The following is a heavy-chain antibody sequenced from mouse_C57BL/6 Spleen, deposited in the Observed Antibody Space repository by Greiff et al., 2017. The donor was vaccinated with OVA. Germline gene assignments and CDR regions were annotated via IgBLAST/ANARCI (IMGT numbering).Heavy chain of an antibody. CDR1: GYTFTDYN. Sequence: VQLKQSGPELVKPGASVKMSCKASGYTFTDYNMHWVKQSHGKSLEWIGYINPNNGGTSYNQKFKGTATLTVNKSSSTAYMELRSLTSEDAAVYYCARSITTVVATDYYAMDYWGQGTSVTVSS. CDR2: INPNNGGT. J-gene: IGHJ4*01. V-gene: IGHV1-22*01. D-gene: IGHD1-1*01. CDR3: ARSITTVVATDYYAMDY.